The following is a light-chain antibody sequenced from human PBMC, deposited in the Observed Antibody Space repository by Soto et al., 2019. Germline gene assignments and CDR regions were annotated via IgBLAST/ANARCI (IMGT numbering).Light chain of an antibody. J-gene: IGLJ1*01. CDR1: SSDVGGYNY. Sequence: QSALTQPASVSGSPGQSIAISCSGTSSDVGGYNYVSWYQQHPGGVPKLMIYDVSNRPSGISDRFSASKSGNTASLTISRLQAEDEADYYCSSYTTTRSDVFGTGTKVTVL. CDR2: DVS. CDR3: SSYTTTRSDV. V-gene: IGLV2-14*01.